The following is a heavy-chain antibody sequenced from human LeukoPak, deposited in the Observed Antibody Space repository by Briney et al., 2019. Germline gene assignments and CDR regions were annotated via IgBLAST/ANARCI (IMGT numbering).Heavy chain of an antibody. CDR3: AELGITMIGGV. CDR2: ISSSGSTI. CDR1: GFTFSSYE. J-gene: IGHJ6*04. Sequence: GGSLRLSCAASGFTFSSYEMNWVRQAPGKGLEWVSYISSSGSTIYYADSVKGRYTTSRDNAKNSLYLQMNSLRAEDTAVYYCAELGITMIGGVWGKGTTVTISS. D-gene: IGHD3-10*02. V-gene: IGHV3-48*03.